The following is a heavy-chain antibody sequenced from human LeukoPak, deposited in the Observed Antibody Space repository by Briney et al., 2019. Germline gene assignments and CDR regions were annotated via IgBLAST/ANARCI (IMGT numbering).Heavy chain of an antibody. CDR1: GVSVSSGSYH. CDR2: IYSSGIT. V-gene: IGHV4-39*01. J-gene: IGHJ4*02. CDR3: ARRRGGSSWVDY. D-gene: IGHD6-13*01. Sequence: SETLSLTCSVSGVSVSSGSYHWTWLRQPPGKGLVWIGAIYSSGITYYNPSLKSRVTVSADTSKNQFSLKLTSVTAADTAVYYCARRRGGSSWVDYWGQGTLVTVSS.